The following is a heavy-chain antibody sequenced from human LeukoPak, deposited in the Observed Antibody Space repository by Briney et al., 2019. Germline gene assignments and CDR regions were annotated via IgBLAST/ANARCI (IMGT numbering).Heavy chain of an antibody. D-gene: IGHD2/OR15-2a*01. CDR2: IYSGGTT. Sequence: GGSLRRYCGVSGFTVISNSMSWVRQAPGKGLEWVSVIYSGGTTSYADSVKGRFTFSRDNSKNTLFIQMNNLTAEDTAVYYCARVVAILAGRVVGFYIWGQRTIVTFSS. CDR1: GFTVISNS. CDR3: ARVVAILAGRVVGFYI. V-gene: IGHV3-53*01. J-gene: IGHJ3*02.